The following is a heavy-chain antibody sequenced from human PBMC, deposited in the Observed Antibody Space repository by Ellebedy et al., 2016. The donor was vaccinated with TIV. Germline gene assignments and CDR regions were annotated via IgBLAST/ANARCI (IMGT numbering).Heavy chain of an antibody. CDR1: AYTFTSHY. J-gene: IGHJ4*02. V-gene: IGHV1-46*01. Sequence: AASVKVSCQTSAYTFTSHYMHWVRQAPGQGLEWMGLINPSGGSTGYAQKFQGRVTMTRDTSTSTVYMEMSSLRSEDTAVYYCARDKDILTGYYVDYWGQGTLVTVSS. CDR3: ARDKDILTGYYVDY. CDR2: INPSGGST. D-gene: IGHD3-9*01.